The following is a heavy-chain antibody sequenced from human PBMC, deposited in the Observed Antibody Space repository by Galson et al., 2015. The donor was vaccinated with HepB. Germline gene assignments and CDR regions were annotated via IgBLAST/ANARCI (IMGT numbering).Heavy chain of an antibody. CDR3: ARDSRLELRLNNDFSYGMDV. CDR2: VSGYDGSA. V-gene: IGHV1-18*01. Sequence: SVKVSCKASGYSFTSYGISWLRQAPGQGLEWMGWVSGYDGSANYSPKFQGRVTMTTQTSTGTAYMEMRSLRSDDTAVYYCARDSRLELRLNNDFSYGMDVWGQGSAVTVSS. J-gene: IGHJ6*02. D-gene: IGHD1-1*01. CDR1: GYSFTSYG.